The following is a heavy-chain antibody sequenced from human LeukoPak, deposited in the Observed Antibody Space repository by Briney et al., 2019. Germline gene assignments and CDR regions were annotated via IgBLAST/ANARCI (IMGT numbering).Heavy chain of an antibody. J-gene: IGHJ4*02. Sequence: GGSLRLSCAASGFTFSSYEMNWVRQAPGKGLEWVSYISDSGSTIYYADSVKGRFTISRGNAKNSLYLQMNSLRAEDTAVYYCARARHALLVYFDYWGPGILVTVSS. CDR1: GFTFSSYE. CDR2: ISDSGSTI. V-gene: IGHV3-48*03. D-gene: IGHD3-3*01. CDR3: ARARHALLVYFDY.